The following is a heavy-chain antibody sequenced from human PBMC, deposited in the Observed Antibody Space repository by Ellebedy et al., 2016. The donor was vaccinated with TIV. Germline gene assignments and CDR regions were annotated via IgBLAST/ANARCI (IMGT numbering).Heavy chain of an antibody. Sequence: MPSETLSLTCAVSGDSTSSRRWWSWVRQSPTKGLEWIGQIYHSGSTNYNPSLQRRVTISIDKTKTHFSLTLNSVTAADTAVYYCATQSYYGFWSGYYRGDNDAFDIWGQGTMVTVSS. CDR3: ATQSYYGFWSGYYRGDNDAFDI. V-gene: IGHV4-4*02. D-gene: IGHD3-3*01. CDR1: GDSTSSRRW. CDR2: IYHSGST. J-gene: IGHJ3*02.